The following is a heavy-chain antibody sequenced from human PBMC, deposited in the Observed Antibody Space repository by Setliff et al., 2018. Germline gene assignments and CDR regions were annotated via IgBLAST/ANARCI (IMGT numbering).Heavy chain of an antibody. V-gene: IGHV1-18*01. CDR1: GYTFSHSG. CDR3: SRLVRYCSKTTCQTALGAEL. D-gene: IGHD2-8*01. J-gene: IGHJ4*02. Sequence: EASVKVSCKASGYTFSHSGITWVRQAPGQGLEWMGWISVYTGNTNYAPKLQGRVTMTTDASTSTAYMELRGLTSDDTAVYYCSRLVRYCSKTTCQTALGAELWGQGTLVTVSS. CDR2: ISVYTGNT.